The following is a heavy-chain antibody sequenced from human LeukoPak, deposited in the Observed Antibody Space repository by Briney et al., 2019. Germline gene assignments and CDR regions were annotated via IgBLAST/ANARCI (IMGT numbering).Heavy chain of an antibody. J-gene: IGHJ6*03. CDR1: GYTFTSYG. V-gene: IGHV1-18*01. D-gene: IGHD5-18*01. CDR3: ARDKGGIQLWLRDYYYYYMDV. Sequence: ASVKVSCKASGYTFTSYGISWVRQAPGQGLEWMGWISAYNGNTNYAQKLQGRVTMTTDTSTSTAYMELRSLRSDDTAVYYCARDKGGIQLWLRDYYYYYMDVWGKGTTVTVSS. CDR2: ISAYNGNT.